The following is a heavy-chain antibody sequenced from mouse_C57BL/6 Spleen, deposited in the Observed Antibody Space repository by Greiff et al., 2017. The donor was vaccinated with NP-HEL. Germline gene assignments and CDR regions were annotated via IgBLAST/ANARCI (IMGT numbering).Heavy chain of an antibody. J-gene: IGHJ4*01. CDR1: GYTFTDYY. Sequence: QVQLQQSGAELVRPGASVKLSCKASGYTFTDYYINWVKQRPGQGLEWIARIYPGSGNTYYNEKFKGKATLTAEKSSSTAYMQLSSLTSEDSAVYFCARGDYSNYSFYAMDYWGQGTSVTVSS. D-gene: IGHD2-5*01. CDR2: IYPGSGNT. V-gene: IGHV1-76*01. CDR3: ARGDYSNYSFYAMDY.